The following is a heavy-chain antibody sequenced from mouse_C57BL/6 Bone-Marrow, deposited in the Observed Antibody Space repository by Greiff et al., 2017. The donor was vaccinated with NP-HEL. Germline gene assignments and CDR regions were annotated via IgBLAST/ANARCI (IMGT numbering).Heavy chain of an antibody. D-gene: IGHD1-1*01. CDR3: ARHEVGDYCGSSYGFAY. Sequence: QVQLQQSGAELVKPGASVKLSCKASGYTFTEYTIHWVKQRPGQGLEWIGWFYPGSGSITYNEKFKDKATLTADTSSSTVYMELSRLTSEAAAVYCGARHEVGDYCGSSYGFAYWGQGTLVTVSA. CDR1: GYTFTEYT. J-gene: IGHJ3*01. CDR2: FYPGSGSI. V-gene: IGHV1-62-2*01.